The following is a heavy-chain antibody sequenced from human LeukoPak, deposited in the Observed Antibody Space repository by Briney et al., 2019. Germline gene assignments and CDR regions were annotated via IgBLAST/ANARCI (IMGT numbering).Heavy chain of an antibody. CDR1: GGSISITSYY. J-gene: IGHJ3*02. D-gene: IGHD2-2*01. CDR3: XXXXXXCSSTSCYAFDAFDI. V-gene: IGHV4-39*07. CDR2: MYSSGST. Sequence: PSETLFLTCTVSGGSISITSYYWGWIRQPPGKGLEWIGSMYSSGSTYYNPSLKSRVTISVDTSKNQFSLKLSSVTAADTAVYXXXXXXXXCSSTSCYAFDAFDIWGQGTMVTVSS.